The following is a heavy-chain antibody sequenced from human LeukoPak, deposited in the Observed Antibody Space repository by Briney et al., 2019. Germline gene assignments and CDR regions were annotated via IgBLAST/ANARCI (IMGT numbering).Heavy chain of an antibody. CDR3: ARANIVVVTAIQKSCYFDY. J-gene: IGHJ4*02. D-gene: IGHD2-21*02. Sequence: GGSLRISCAASGFTFSDYYMSWIRQAPGKGLEWVSYISSSSSYTNYADSVKGRFTISRDNAKNSLYLQMNSLRAEHTAVYYCARANIVVVTAIQKSCYFDYWGQGTLVTVSS. V-gene: IGHV3-11*06. CDR2: ISSSSSYT. CDR1: GFTFSDYY.